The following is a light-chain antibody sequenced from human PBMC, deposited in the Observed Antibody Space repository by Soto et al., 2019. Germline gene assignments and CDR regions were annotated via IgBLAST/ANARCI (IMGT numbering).Light chain of an antibody. CDR1: QSLSSSY. Sequence: EIVLTQSPGTLSLSPGERATLSCRASQSLSSSYSVWYQQKPGQAPRLLIYGASSRATGIPDRFSGSGSGTDFTLTISRLEPEDFAVYYCQHYGNTPPSVTFGPGTKVDIK. V-gene: IGKV3-20*01. J-gene: IGKJ3*01. CDR2: GAS. CDR3: QHYGNTPPSVT.